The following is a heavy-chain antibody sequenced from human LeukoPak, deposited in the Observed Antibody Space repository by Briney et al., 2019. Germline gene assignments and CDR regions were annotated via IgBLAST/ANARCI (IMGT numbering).Heavy chain of an antibody. Sequence: SETLSLTCAVYGGSFSGYYWSWIRQPPGEGVEWIGEINHSGSTNYNPSLKSRVTISVDTSKNQFSLKLSSVTAADTAVYYCARGGSIYGDSVGSSFDYWGQGTLVTVSS. J-gene: IGHJ4*02. CDR3: ARGGSIYGDSVGSSFDY. CDR2: INHSGST. V-gene: IGHV4-34*01. D-gene: IGHD4-17*01. CDR1: GGSFSGYY.